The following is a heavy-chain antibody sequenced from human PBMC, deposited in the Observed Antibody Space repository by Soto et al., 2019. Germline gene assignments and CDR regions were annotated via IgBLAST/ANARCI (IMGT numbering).Heavy chain of an antibody. CDR3: ARTPGNGYNWYFDY. Sequence: SETLSLTCTVSGDSVRSGSYYWSWIRQPPGKGLEWIGYIYYSGSTNYNPSLKSRVTMSVDTSRNQFSLKLRSVTAADTAVYYCARTPGNGYNWYFDYWGQGTLVTVSS. D-gene: IGHD5-12*01. J-gene: IGHJ4*02. CDR2: IYYSGST. V-gene: IGHV4-61*01. CDR1: GDSVRSGSYY.